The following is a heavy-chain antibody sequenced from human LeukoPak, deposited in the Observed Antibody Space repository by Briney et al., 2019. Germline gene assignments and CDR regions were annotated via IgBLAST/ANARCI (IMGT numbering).Heavy chain of an antibody. D-gene: IGHD6-13*01. Sequence: GTSVKVSCKVSGFTFTGYYMHWERQAPGPGVEWMGWINPNSGGTNYAQKFQGRVTMTRDTSISTAYMELSRLRSDDTAVYYCARNNSSSWDYWGQGTLVTVSS. CDR1: GFTFTGYY. J-gene: IGHJ4*02. V-gene: IGHV1-2*02. CDR2: INPNSGGT. CDR3: ARNNSSSWDY.